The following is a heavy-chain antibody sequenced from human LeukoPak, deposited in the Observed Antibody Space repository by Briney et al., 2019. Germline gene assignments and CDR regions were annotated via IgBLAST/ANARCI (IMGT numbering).Heavy chain of an antibody. CDR1: GGTFSSYA. Sequence: SVKVSCKASGGTFSSYAISWVRQAPGQGLEWMGRIIPIFGIANYAQKFQGRVTITADKSTSTAYMELSSLRSEDTAVYYCARDGTDSNYDPCYYYYGMDVWGQGTTVTVSS. V-gene: IGHV1-69*04. CDR3: ARDGTDSNYDPCYYYYGMDV. D-gene: IGHD4-11*01. J-gene: IGHJ6*02. CDR2: IIPIFGIA.